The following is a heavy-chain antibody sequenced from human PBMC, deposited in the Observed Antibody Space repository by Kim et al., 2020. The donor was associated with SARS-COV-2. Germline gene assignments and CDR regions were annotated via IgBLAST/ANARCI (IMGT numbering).Heavy chain of an antibody. CDR2: ISTYNGNT. CDR1: GYTFTSYG. D-gene: IGHD3-3*01. CDR3: ARVQLARGGYYDFWSGYSKLDY. Sequence: ASVKVSCKASGYTFTSYGISWVRQAPGQGLEWMGWISTYNGNTNYAQRLQGRVTMTTDTSTSTAYMELRSLRSDDTAVYYCARVQLARGGYYDFWSGYSKLDYWGQGTLVTVSS. V-gene: IGHV1-18*04. J-gene: IGHJ4*02.